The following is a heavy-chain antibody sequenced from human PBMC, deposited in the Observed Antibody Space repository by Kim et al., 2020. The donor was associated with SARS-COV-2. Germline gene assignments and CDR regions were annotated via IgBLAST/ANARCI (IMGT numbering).Heavy chain of an antibody. Sequence: ASVKVSCQASGYTFTTYDVSWVRQAPGQGLEWMGWISVYNGNTNYVQNLQGRVTMAADTSTSTAYMELRSLRSDDTAVYYCARLRSGWFVGYFDYWGQGTLVTVSS. CDR1: GYTFTTYD. CDR3: ARLRSGWFVGYFDY. V-gene: IGHV1-18*01. CDR2: ISVYNGNT. J-gene: IGHJ4*02. D-gene: IGHD6-19*01.